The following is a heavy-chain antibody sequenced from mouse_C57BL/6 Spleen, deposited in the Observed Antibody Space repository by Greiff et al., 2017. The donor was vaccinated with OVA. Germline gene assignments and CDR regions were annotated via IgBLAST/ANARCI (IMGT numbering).Heavy chain of an antibody. J-gene: IGHJ3*01. CDR1: GFNIKDDY. CDR2: IDPENGAT. V-gene: IGHV14-4*01. CDR3: TTDDYAFAY. D-gene: IGHD2-4*01. Sequence: VQLQQSGAELVRPGASVTLSCTASGFNIKDDYMHWVKQTPEQGLEWIGWIDPENGATEYASMFPGKTTITADTSSNTAYLQLSSLTSEDAAVYYCTTDDYAFAYWGQGTLVTVSA.